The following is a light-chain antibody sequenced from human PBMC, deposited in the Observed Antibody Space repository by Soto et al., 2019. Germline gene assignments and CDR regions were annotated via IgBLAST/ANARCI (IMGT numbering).Light chain of an antibody. J-gene: IGKJ4*01. CDR1: QSVSSY. Sequence: EIVLTQSPATLSLSPGERATLSCRASQSVSSYLAWYQQKPDQAPRLLIYDASNTATGIPARFSGSGYGTYYTLTISSLEPDAFAVYYCQQRGTWPLTLRGGTKEEIK. CDR2: DAS. V-gene: IGKV3-11*01. CDR3: QQRGTWPLT.